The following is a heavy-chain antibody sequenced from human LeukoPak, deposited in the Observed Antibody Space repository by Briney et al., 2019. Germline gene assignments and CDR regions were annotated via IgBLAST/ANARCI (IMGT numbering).Heavy chain of an antibody. CDR3: AKDDSRGTGSSGWFDP. Sequence: SGGSLRLSCSASGFNFSSYAMSWVRQAPGKGLEWVSAIIGCGGSTFYADSVKGRFTISRDNSKNTLYLQMNSLRAEETAIYYCAKDDSRGTGSSGWFDPWGQGTLVTVSS. V-gene: IGHV3-23*01. D-gene: IGHD3-10*01. CDR2: IIGCGGST. J-gene: IGHJ5*02. CDR1: GFNFSSYA.